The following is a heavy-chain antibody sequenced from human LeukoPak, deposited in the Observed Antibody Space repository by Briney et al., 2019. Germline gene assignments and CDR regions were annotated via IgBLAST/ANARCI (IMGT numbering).Heavy chain of an antibody. CDR1: GGSISSYY. CDR2: IYYSGST. V-gene: IGHV4-59*01. D-gene: IGHD3-9*01. J-gene: IGHJ4*02. Sequence: SETLSLTCTVSGGSISSYYWSWIRQPPGKGLEWIGYIYYSGSTNYNPSLKSRVTISVDTSKNQFSLKLSSVTAADTAVYYCAGAITGYYDILTGYYTLGDYFDYWGQGTLVTVSS. CDR3: AGAITGYYDILTGYYTLGDYFDY.